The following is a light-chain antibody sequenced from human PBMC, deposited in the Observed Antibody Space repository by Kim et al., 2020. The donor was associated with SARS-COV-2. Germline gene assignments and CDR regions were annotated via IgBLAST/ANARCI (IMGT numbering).Light chain of an antibody. CDR3: QQRTTSLT. CDR1: QSVSSY. CDR2: DAS. Sequence: SVSPGERATLSCRASQSVSSYLAWYQHKPGQAPRLLIYDASQRAPGVPARFSGGGSITEFTLTISSLEPEDFAVYYCQQRTTSLTFGGGTKVDIK. V-gene: IGKV3-11*01. J-gene: IGKJ4*01.